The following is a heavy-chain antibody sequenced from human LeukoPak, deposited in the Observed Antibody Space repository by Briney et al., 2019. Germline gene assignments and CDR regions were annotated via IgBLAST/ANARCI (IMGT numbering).Heavy chain of an antibody. V-gene: IGHV4-59*08. Sequence: PSETLSLTCTVADDSISSYYWTWIRQSPGKGLEWLAYMFFSGATTYNPSLRSRVTVLVDTSKNQFPLKLSSVTAADTAVYYCARLPYYYDSHGFRDYHYYMDVWGKGTTVTVSS. CDR3: ARLPYYYDSHGFRDYHYYMDV. CDR2: MFFSGAT. J-gene: IGHJ6*03. D-gene: IGHD3-22*01. CDR1: DDSISSYY.